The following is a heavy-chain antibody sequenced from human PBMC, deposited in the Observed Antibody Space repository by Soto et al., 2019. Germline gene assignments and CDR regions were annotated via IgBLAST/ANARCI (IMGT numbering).Heavy chain of an antibody. J-gene: IGHJ6*02. V-gene: IGHV3-33*01. CDR3: ARDGGYCSGGSCYGGSYYYYGMDV. CDR2: IWYDGSNK. Sequence: QVQLVESGGGVVQPGRSLRLSCAASGFTFSSYGMHWVRQAPGKGLEWVAVIWYDGSNKYYADSVKGRFTISRDNSKNTLYLQMNSLRAEDTAVYYCARDGGYCSGGSCYGGSYYYYGMDVWGQGTTFTVSS. D-gene: IGHD2-15*01. CDR1: GFTFSSYG.